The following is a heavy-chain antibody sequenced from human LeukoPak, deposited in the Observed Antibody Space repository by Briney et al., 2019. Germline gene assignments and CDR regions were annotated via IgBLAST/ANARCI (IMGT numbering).Heavy chain of an antibody. CDR1: GFTFSSYG. D-gene: IGHD3-3*01. CDR3: ARSYYDFWSGYPDY. CDR2: ISYDGSNK. V-gene: IGHV3-30*03. Sequence: PGRSLRLSCAASGFTFSSYGMHWVRQAPGKGLEWVAVISYDGSNKYYADSVKGRFTISRDNSKNTLYLQMNSLRAEDTAVYYCARSYYDFWSGYPDYWGQGTLVTVSS. J-gene: IGHJ4*02.